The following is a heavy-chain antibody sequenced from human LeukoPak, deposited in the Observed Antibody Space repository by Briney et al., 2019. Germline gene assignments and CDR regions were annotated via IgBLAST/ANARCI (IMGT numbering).Heavy chain of an antibody. D-gene: IGHD1-26*01. V-gene: IGHV4-59*08. CDR2: ISYSGSN. J-gene: IGHJ4*02. CDR1: GGSISSYY. Sequence: SETLSLTCTVSGGSISSYYLSWIRQPPGKGLEWVGYISYSGSNNYNPSPKSRVTIPVHTSNTQFSLKLNSVTAADTALYYFAGQKSRSYYALDSWGQKTLLTVSS. CDR3: AGQKSRSYYALDS.